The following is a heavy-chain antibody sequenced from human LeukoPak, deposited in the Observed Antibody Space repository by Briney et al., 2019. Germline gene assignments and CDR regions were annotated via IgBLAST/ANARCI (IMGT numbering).Heavy chain of an antibody. J-gene: IGHJ4*02. CDR2: ISGSGTNT. CDR1: GFTFSSYA. CDR3: AKERPTTTTFDY. D-gene: IGHD1-1*01. Sequence: PGGSLRLSCAASGFTFSSYAMTWVRQAPGKGLEWISLISGSGTNTYYADSVKGRFTISRDNSKNTLYLQMNSLRVEDTAVYYCAKERPTTTTFDYWGQGTLVTVSS. V-gene: IGHV3-23*01.